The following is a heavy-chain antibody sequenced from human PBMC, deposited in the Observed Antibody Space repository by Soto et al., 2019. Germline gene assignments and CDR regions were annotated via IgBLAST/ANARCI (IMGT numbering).Heavy chain of an antibody. J-gene: IGHJ4*02. CDR2: INQSGST. V-gene: IGHV4-34*01. Sequence: PSETLSLTCGVYGGSFSGYYWSWVRQPPGKGLEWIGEINQSGSTNYNPSLKSRVTISVDTSKNQFSLKLSSVTAADTGVYYCAREGGGYCSGGSCQVDYWGQGTLVTVSS. CDR1: GGSFSGYY. D-gene: IGHD2-15*01. CDR3: AREGGGYCSGGSCQVDY.